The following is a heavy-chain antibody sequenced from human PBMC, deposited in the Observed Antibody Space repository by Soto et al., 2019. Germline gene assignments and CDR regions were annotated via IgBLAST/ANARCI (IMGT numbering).Heavy chain of an antibody. D-gene: IGHD4-17*01. J-gene: IGHJ4*02. CDR1: GGTFSSYT. CDR3: ARDGGPDDYGDYFPIH. CDR2: IIPILGIA. V-gene: IGHV1-69*04. Sequence: SVKVSCKASGGTFSSYTISWVRQAPGQGLEWMGRIIPILGIANYAQKFQGRVTITADKSTSTAYMELSSLRSEDTAVYYCARDGGPDDYGDYFPIHWGQGTLVTVSS.